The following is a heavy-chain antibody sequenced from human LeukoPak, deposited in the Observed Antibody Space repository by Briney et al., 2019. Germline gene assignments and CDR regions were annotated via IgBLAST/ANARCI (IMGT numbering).Heavy chain of an antibody. CDR2: IYYSGST. CDR3: ARVIGSGWYEGWFDP. CDR1: GGSISSYY. Sequence: SSETLSLTCTVSGGSISSYYWSWIRQPPGKGLEWIGYIYYSGSTNYNPSLKSRVTISVDTSKNQFSLKLSSVTAADTAVYYCARVIGSGWYEGWFDPWGQGTLVTVSS. V-gene: IGHV4-59*01. J-gene: IGHJ5*02. D-gene: IGHD6-19*01.